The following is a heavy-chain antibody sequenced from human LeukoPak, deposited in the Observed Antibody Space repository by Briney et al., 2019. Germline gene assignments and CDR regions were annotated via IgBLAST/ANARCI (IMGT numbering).Heavy chain of an antibody. Sequence: GGSLRLSCAASGFTFSVYWMTWVRQAPGKGLEWVANINQDGTEKYYVDSVKGRFTISRDNAKNSLYLQMNSLRVEDTAIYYCARDTALFDYWGQGTLVTVSS. D-gene: IGHD5-18*01. CDR2: INQDGTEK. V-gene: IGHV3-7*01. CDR1: GFTFSVYW. CDR3: ARDTALFDY. J-gene: IGHJ4*02.